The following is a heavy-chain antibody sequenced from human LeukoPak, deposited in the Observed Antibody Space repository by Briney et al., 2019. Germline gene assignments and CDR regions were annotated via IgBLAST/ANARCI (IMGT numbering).Heavy chain of an antibody. CDR3: ARGEYDYVWGSFGTGAFDI. CDR1: GFTFSSYA. Sequence: GGSLRLSCAASGFTFSSYAMSWVRQAPGKGLEWVSDINGSGGSTYYADSVKGRFTISRDNSKNTLYLQMNSLRAEDTAVYYCARGEYDYVWGSFGTGAFDIWGQGTMVTVSS. D-gene: IGHD3-16*01. J-gene: IGHJ3*02. CDR2: INGSGGST. V-gene: IGHV3-23*01.